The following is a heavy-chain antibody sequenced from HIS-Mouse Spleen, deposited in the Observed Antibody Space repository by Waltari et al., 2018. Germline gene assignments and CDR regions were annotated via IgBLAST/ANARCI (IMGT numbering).Heavy chain of an antibody. D-gene: IGHD6-13*01. CDR2: IYYSGST. CDR1: GGALSSSRYY. J-gene: IGHJ2*01. V-gene: IGHV4-39*07. Sequence: QLQLQESGPGLVKPSETLSLTCTVPGGALSSSRYYWGGIRQPPGKGLEWIGSIYYSGSTYYNPSLKSRVTISVDTSKIQFSLKLSSVTAADTAVYYCAREIPYSSSWYDWYFDLWGRGTLVTVSS. CDR3: AREIPYSSSWYDWYFDL.